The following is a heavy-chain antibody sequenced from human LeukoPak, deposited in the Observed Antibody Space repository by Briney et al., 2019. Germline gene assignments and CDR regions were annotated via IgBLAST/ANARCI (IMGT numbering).Heavy chain of an antibody. CDR2: ISSTGKTL. D-gene: IGHD3-3*01. CDR1: GFTFNNFF. CDR3: ARSDVQNYDFWNGYPTNYYMDA. J-gene: IGHJ6*03. Sequence: GGSLRLSCAASGFTFNNFFMIWIRQAPGKGLEGVAYISSTGKTLYLADSVKGRFTISRDNAKKSLYLQMNSLRVDDPAVYYCARSDVQNYDFWNGYPTNYYMDAWGKGTTVTVSS. V-gene: IGHV3-11*01.